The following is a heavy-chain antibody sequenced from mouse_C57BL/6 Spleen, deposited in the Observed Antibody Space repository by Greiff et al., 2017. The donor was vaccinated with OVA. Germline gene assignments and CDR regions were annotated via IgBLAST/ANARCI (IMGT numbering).Heavy chain of an antibody. CDR1: GYTFTDYN. D-gene: IGHD1-1*01. V-gene: IGHV1-18*01. CDR3: ANYYGSSYWYFDV. Sequence: EVQLQQSGPELVKPGASVKIPCKASGYTFTDYNMDWVKQSHGKSLEWIGDINPNNGGTIYNQKFKGKATLTVDKSSSTAYMELRSLTSEDTAVYYCANYYGSSYWYFDVWGTGTTVTVSS. J-gene: IGHJ1*03. CDR2: INPNNGGT.